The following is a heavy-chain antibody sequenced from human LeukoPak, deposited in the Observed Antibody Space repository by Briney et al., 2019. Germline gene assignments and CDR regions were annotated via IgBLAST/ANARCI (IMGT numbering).Heavy chain of an antibody. CDR3: AIVRDCRGGSCHNWFDP. CDR2: ISPNSGTT. D-gene: IGHD3-10*01. Sequence: ASVKVSCTVSVYAFSGYYLHWVRQAPRQGLEWMGWISPNSGTTYYSQKFQGRVTMTSHTSISTAYMELTSVRLYDTAGYSRAIVRDCRGGSCHNWFDPWGQGTLVTVSS. V-gene: IGHV1-2*02. J-gene: IGHJ5*02. CDR1: VYAFSGYY.